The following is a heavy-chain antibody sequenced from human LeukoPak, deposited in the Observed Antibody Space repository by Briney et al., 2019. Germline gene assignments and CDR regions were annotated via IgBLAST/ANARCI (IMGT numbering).Heavy chain of an antibody. CDR1: GVTFSIYW. CDR3: ASLDY. J-gene: IGHJ4*02. CDR2: INSDGSST. V-gene: IGHV3-74*01. Sequence: GGSLRLSCAASGVTFSIYWVHWVRQAPGEGLVWVSSINSDGSSTSYADSVKGRFTISRDNAKNTLYLQMNTLRAEDTAVYYCASLDYWGQGTPVTVSS.